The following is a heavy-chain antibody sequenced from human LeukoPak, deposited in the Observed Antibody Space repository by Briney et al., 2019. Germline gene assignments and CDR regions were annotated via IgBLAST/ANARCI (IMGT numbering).Heavy chain of an antibody. CDR2: IYYSGST. Sequence: SETLSLTCTVSGGSISSYYWSWIRQPPGKGLEWIGYIYYSGSTNYNPSLKSRVTISVDTSKNQFSLKLSSVTAADTAVYYCARDRRRGSGSYYTFDYWGQGTLVTVSS. V-gene: IGHV4-59*01. D-gene: IGHD3-10*01. J-gene: IGHJ4*02. CDR3: ARDRRRGSGSYYTFDY. CDR1: GGSISSYY.